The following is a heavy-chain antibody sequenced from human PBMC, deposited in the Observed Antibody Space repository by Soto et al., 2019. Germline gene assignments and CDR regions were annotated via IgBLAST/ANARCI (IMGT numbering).Heavy chain of an antibody. CDR3: ARFPLPYGFAFDI. V-gene: IGHV4-59*01. CDR1: GGSISNYY. J-gene: IGHJ3*02. CDR2: IYYSGST. D-gene: IGHD3-10*01. Sequence: QVQLQASRPGLVKPSETLSLTCSVSGGSISNYYWSWIRQSPGKGLEWIGYIYYSGSTDYNPSLESRVTTSVDPSNNQFSLKLTDVAAADTAVYYCARFPLPYGFAFDIWGEGTMVTVSS.